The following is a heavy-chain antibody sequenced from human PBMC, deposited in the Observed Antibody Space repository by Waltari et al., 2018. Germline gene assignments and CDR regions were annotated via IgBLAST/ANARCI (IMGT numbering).Heavy chain of an antibody. Sequence: QVQLQESGPGLVKPSETLSLPCTVSGGPISSYYWSWSRQPPGKGLEWIGYIYYSGSTNYNPSLKSRVTISVDTSKNQFSLKLSSVTAADTAVYYCARGPLVVYWYFDLWGRGTLVTVSS. CDR3: ARGPLVVYWYFDL. D-gene: IGHD2-15*01. CDR1: GGPISSYY. J-gene: IGHJ2*01. CDR2: IYYSGST. V-gene: IGHV4-59*01.